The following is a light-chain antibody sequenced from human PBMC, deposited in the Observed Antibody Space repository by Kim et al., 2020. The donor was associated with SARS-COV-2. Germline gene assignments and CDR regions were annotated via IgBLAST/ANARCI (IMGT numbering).Light chain of an antibody. CDR2: GAS. V-gene: IGKV3-20*01. CDR1: QSVTSNS. CDR3: QQSAASRT. Sequence: LSPEERATRACRASQSVTSNSLAWYQQKPGQAPRLLIYGASSRATGIPDRCSGSGSGTDFTLTISRLEPEDFAVYYCQQSAASRTFGQGTKVDIK. J-gene: IGKJ1*01.